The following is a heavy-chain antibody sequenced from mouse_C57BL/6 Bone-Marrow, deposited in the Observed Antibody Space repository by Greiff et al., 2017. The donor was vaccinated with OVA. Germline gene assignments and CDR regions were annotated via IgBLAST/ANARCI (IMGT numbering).Heavy chain of an antibody. D-gene: IGHD2-4*01. V-gene: IGHV5-15*01. J-gene: IGHJ1*03. CDR2: ISNLAYSI. CDR1: GFTFSDYG. Sequence: EVQGVESGGGLVQPGGSLKLSCAASGFTFSDYGMAWVRQAPRKGPEWVAFISNLAYSIYYADTVTGRFTISRENAKNTLYLEMSSLRSEDTAMYYCARRRALYDYDGDWYFDVWGTGTTVTVSS. CDR3: ARRRALYDYDGDWYFDV.